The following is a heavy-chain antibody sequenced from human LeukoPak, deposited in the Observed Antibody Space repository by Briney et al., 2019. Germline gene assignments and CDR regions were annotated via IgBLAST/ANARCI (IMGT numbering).Heavy chain of an antibody. CDR1: GASVSSFQ. J-gene: IGHJ4*02. Sequence: SETLSLTCSVSGASVSSFQWSWIRQSPGKGLEWIGYIYTNGRTNSNPSLKSRVTMSLDTSKNQFSLKLTSVSAADTAVYYCARGSRRFLEWLLPRYYFDYWGQGTLVTVS. V-gene: IGHV4-4*09. CDR3: ARGSRRFLEWLLPRYYFDY. D-gene: IGHD3-3*01. CDR2: IYTNGRT.